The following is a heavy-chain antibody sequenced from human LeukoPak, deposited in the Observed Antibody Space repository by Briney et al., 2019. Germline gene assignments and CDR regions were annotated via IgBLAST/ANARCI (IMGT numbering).Heavy chain of an antibody. CDR2: IYHSGST. D-gene: IGHD2-2*01. CDR1: GYSISSGYY. Sequence: SETLSLTCAVSGYSISSGYYWGWIRQPPGKGLEWIGSIYHSGSTYYNPSLKSRVTISVDTSKNQFSLKLSPVTAADTAVYYCARCSVPAAILWFDPWGQGTLVTVSS. CDR3: ARCSVPAAILWFDP. J-gene: IGHJ5*02. V-gene: IGHV4-38-2*01.